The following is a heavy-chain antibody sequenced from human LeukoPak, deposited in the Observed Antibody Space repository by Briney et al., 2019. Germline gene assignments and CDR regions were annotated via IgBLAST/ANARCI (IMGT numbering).Heavy chain of an antibody. CDR2: ISAYNGNT. Sequence: RASVKVSCKASGYTFTSYGISWVRQAPGQGLEWMGWISAYNGNTNYAQKPQGRVTMTTDTSTSTAYMELRSLRSDDTAVYYCARDYCTNGVCSLFDYWGQGTLVTVSS. CDR3: ARDYCTNGVCSLFDY. CDR1: GYTFTSYG. V-gene: IGHV1-18*01. D-gene: IGHD2-8*01. J-gene: IGHJ4*02.